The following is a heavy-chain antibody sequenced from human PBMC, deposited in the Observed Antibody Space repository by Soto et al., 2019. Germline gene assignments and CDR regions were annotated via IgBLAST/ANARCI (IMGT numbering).Heavy chain of an antibody. CDR3: AKASYCNGGSCYSDY. D-gene: IGHD2-15*01. CDR1: GYMFTSYN. V-gene: IGHV1-18*01. Sequence: ASVKVSCKTSGYMFTSYNINWVRQAPGQGLEWMGWISAYNGNTNYAQTIQGRVTMTTDTSTSTTYMELRSLRSDDTAVYYCAKASYCNGGSCYSDYWGQGTLVTVSS. J-gene: IGHJ4*02. CDR2: ISAYNGNT.